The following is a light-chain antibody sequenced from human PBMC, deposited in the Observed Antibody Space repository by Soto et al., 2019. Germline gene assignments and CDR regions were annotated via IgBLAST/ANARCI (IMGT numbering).Light chain of an antibody. V-gene: IGKV1-5*01. Sequence: DIQMTQSPSTLSASVGDRVTITCRASQSISSWLAWYQQKPGKAPKLLIYDASSLESGVPSRFSGSGSGTKFTLTIRSLQPDDFATYYCQQYNSYPITFGQGTRLEIK. CDR1: QSISSW. CDR2: DAS. J-gene: IGKJ5*01. CDR3: QQYNSYPIT.